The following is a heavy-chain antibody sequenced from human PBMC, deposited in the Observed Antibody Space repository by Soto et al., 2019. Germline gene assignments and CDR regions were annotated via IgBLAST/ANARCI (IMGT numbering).Heavy chain of an antibody. CDR1: GFTFSTYG. Sequence: QVQLVESGGGVVQPGRSLRLSCAASGFTFSTYGMHWVRQAPGKGLEWVAVMGNDGITTFYADSVKGRFTISRDNSKNTLFLQMNSLRADDTAVYYCARLGFVGEGDFWGQGILVTVSS. V-gene: IGHV3-33*08. J-gene: IGHJ4*02. CDR3: ARLGFVGEGDF. CDR2: MGNDGITT. D-gene: IGHD3-16*01.